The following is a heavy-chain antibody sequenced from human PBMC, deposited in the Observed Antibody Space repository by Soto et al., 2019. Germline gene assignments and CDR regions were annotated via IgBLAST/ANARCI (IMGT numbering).Heavy chain of an antibody. CDR3: AVTRGSDYYGSGSYYFDY. D-gene: IGHD3-10*01. CDR2: IYYSGST. J-gene: IGHJ4*02. Sequence: LSETLSLTCTVSGGSISSGGYYWSWIRQHPGKGLEWIGYIYYSGSTYYNPSLKSRVTISVDTSKNQFSLKLSSVTAADTAVYYCAVTRGSDYYGSGSYYFDYWGQGTLVTVSS. V-gene: IGHV4-31*03. CDR1: GGSISSGGYY.